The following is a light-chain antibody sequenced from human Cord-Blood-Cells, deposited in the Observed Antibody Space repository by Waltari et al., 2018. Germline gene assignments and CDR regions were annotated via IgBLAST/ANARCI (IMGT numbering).Light chain of an antibody. Sequence: QSALTQPASVSVSPGQSNTISCTGTSSDVGGYNYVSWYQQHPGKAPHLMIYDVSKRPSGVSNRFSGSKSGNTASLTISGLQAEDEADYYCSSYTSSSTLVFGGGTKLTVL. CDR1: SSDVGGYNY. CDR2: DVS. V-gene: IGLV2-14*01. J-gene: IGLJ2*01. CDR3: SSYTSSSTLV.